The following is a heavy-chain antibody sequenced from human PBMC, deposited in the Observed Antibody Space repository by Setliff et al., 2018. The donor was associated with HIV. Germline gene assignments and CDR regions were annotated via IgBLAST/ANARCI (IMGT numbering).Heavy chain of an antibody. Sequence: ASVKVSCKASGYTFTDYYIHWVQQAPGKGLEWMGRVDPEDGHRIYAEKFQGRVTITADTSTDTAYMELSSLRSEDTAFYYCANVSGSYSPYWGQGTLVTVSS. J-gene: IGHJ4*02. CDR2: VDPEDGHR. D-gene: IGHD1-26*01. CDR1: GYTFTDYY. CDR3: ANVSGSYSPY. V-gene: IGHV1-69-2*01.